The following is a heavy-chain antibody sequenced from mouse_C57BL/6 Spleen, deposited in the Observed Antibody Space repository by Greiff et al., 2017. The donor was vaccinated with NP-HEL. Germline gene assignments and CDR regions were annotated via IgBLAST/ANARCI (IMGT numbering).Heavy chain of an antibody. V-gene: IGHV1-22*01. Sequence: EVQLQQSGPELVKPGASVKMSCKASGYTFTDYNMHWVKQSHGKSLEWIGYINPNNGGTSYNQKFKGKATLTVNKSSSTAYMELRSLTSEDSAVYYCARGGNPFYYAMDYWGQGTSVTVSS. D-gene: IGHD2-1*01. CDR3: ARGGNPFYYAMDY. J-gene: IGHJ4*01. CDR2: INPNNGGT. CDR1: GYTFTDYN.